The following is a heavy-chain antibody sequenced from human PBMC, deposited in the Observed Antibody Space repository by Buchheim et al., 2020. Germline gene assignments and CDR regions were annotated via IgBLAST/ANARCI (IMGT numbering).Heavy chain of an antibody. CDR1: GFSFSSYA. V-gene: IGHV3-66*02. Sequence: EVQLVESGGGLVQPGGSLRLSCVGSGFSFSSYAMTWVRQAPGKGLEWVSVMYIAGDTYYADSVKGRFTISRTNSKNNPYLQMNSLRAEDTAVYYCASEIGGGAYGGDNYFNYWGQGTL. CDR3: ASEIGGGAYGGDNYFNY. CDR2: MYIAGDT. J-gene: IGHJ4*02. D-gene: IGHD3-16*01.